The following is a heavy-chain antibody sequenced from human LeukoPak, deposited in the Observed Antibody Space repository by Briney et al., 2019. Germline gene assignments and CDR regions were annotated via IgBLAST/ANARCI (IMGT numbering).Heavy chain of an antibody. J-gene: IGHJ4*02. CDR3: ARDLDYYDSSGSR. CDR2: IYSGGST. V-gene: IGHV3-53*01. Sequence: PGGSLRLSCAAFGFTVSSNYMSWVRQAPGKGLEWVSIIYSGGSTLYADSVKGRFTISRDNSKNTLYLQVNSLRAEDTAVYYCARDLDYYDSSGSRWGQGTLVTVSS. CDR1: GFTVSSNY. D-gene: IGHD3-22*01.